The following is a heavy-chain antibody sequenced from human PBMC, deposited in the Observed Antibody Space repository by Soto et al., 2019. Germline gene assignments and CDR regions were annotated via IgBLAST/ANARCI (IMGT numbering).Heavy chain of an antibody. J-gene: IGHJ4*02. Sequence: PGGSLRLSCAASGFTFSSYAMSWVRQAPGKGLEWVSAISGSGGSTYYADSVKGRFTISRDNSKNTLYLQMNSLRAEDTAVYYCAKAWVVSAARPFWGDPFDYWGQGTLVTVSS. CDR3: AKAWVVSAARPFWGDPFDY. D-gene: IGHD6-6*01. CDR2: ISGSGGST. CDR1: GFTFSSYA. V-gene: IGHV3-23*01.